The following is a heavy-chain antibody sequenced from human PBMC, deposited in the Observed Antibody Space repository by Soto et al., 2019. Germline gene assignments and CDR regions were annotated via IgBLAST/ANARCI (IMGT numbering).Heavy chain of an antibody. V-gene: IGHV3-48*01. CDR2: ISSSSSTI. CDR1: GFTFSSYS. Sequence: PGGSLRLSCAASGFTFSSYSMNWVRQAPGKGLEWVSYISSSSSTIYYADSVKGRFTISRDNAKNSLYLQMNSLRAEDTAVYYCARDIGLRYFDWLLIPNFDYWGQGTLVTVSS. J-gene: IGHJ4*02. D-gene: IGHD3-9*01. CDR3: ARDIGLRYFDWLLIPNFDY.